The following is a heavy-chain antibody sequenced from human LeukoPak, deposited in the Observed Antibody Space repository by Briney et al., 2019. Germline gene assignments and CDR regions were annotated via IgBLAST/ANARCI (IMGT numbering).Heavy chain of an antibody. CDR3: VRDHYGLTSYPNP. Sequence: GGSLRLSCAASGFTFSSYNMNWVRQAPGKGLEWVSSISSSSSYIYYADSLKGRFTISRDNSKNMLYLQMNSLRVEDTAVYYCVRDHYGLTSYPNPWGQGTLVTVSS. CDR1: GFTFSSYN. V-gene: IGHV3-21*01. CDR2: ISSSSSYI. D-gene: IGHD3-10*01. J-gene: IGHJ5*02.